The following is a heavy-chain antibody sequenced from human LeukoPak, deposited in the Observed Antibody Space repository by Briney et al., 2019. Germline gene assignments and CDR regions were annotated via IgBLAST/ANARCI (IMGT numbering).Heavy chain of an antibody. V-gene: IGHV3-53*01. CDR1: GFTVSSNY. J-gene: IGHJ4*02. CDR2: IYSGGST. CDR3: AKAKGSGLNYYFDY. D-gene: IGHD6-19*01. Sequence: GGSLRLSCAASGFTVSSNYMSWVRQAPGKGLEWVSVIYSGGSTYYADSVKGRFTISRDKSKNTLYLQMNSLRVEDTAEYYCAKAKGSGLNYYFDYWGQGTLVTVSS.